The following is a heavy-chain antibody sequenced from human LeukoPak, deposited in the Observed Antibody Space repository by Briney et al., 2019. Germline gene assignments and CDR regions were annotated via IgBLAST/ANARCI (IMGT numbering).Heavy chain of an antibody. D-gene: IGHD3-22*01. CDR2: INPNSGGT. CDR1: GYTFTGYY. J-gene: IGHJ4*02. Sequence: ASVKVSCKASGYTFTGYYMHWARQAPGQGLEWMGWINPNSGGTNYAQKFQGRVTMTRDTSISTAYMELSRLRSDDTAVYYCARESDRYYDSSGPDGYWGQGTLVTVSS. CDR3: ARESDRYYDSSGPDGY. V-gene: IGHV1-2*02.